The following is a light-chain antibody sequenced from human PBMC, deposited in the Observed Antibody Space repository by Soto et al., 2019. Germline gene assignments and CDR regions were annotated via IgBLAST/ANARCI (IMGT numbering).Light chain of an antibody. V-gene: IGLV2-11*01. Sequence: QSALTQPPSVSGSRGQSVTISCTGTNTDVGDCNSVSWYQQCPGKAPKLLIYDVTNRPSGVPDRFSGSKSGNTASLTISGLQAEDEADYHCCSYAGSYTFVFGIGTKVTVL. J-gene: IGLJ1*01. CDR1: NTDVGDCNS. CDR2: DVT. CDR3: CSYAGSYTFV.